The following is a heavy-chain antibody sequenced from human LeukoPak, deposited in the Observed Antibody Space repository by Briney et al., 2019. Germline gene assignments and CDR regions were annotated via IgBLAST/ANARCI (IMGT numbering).Heavy chain of an antibody. CDR3: ARSKDILTGYCFDY. V-gene: IGHV4-59*01. D-gene: IGHD3-9*01. CDR1: GGSISSYY. J-gene: IGHJ4*02. Sequence: SETLSLTCTVSGGSISSYYWSWIRQPPGKGLEWVGYIYYSGSTNYNPSVKGRVTISVDTSKNQFSLKLSSVTAADTAVYYCARSKDILTGYCFDYWGLGTLVTVSS. CDR2: IYYSGST.